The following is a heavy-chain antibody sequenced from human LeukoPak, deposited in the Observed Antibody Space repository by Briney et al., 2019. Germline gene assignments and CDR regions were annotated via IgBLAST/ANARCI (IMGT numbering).Heavy chain of an antibody. CDR2: INTDGSST. CDR1: GFTFSSYW. V-gene: IGHV3-74*01. D-gene: IGHD2-2*02. CDR3: ARGVLVVVPAAITRGFDYYYYMDV. J-gene: IGHJ6*03. Sequence: PGGSLRLSCAASGFTFSSYWMHWVRQAPGKGLVRVSRINTDGSSTSYADSVKGRFTISRDNAKNTLYLQMNSLRAEDTAVYYCARGVLVVVPAAITRGFDYYYYMDVWGKGTTVTVSS.